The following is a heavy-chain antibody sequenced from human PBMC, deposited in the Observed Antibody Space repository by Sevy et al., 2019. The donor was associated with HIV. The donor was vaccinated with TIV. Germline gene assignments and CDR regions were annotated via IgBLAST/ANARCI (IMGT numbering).Heavy chain of an antibody. Sequence: GGSLRLSCAASGFTFSSYSMNWVRQAPGKGLEWVSSISSSRSDIYYASSVKGRFTISRDNAKNSLYLQMNSLRAEDTAVYYCARDLGLEQHLLGADYWGQGTLVTVSS. CDR1: GFTFSSYS. V-gene: IGHV3-21*01. CDR2: ISSSRSDI. D-gene: IGHD6-13*01. CDR3: ARDLGLEQHLLGADY. J-gene: IGHJ4*02.